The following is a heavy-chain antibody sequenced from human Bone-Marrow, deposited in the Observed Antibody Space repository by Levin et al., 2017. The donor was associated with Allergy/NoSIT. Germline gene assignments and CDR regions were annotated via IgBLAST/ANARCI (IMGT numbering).Heavy chain of an antibody. CDR1: GYTFTSYG. D-gene: IGHD1-1*01. J-gene: IGHJ6*02. Sequence: GASVKVSCKASGYTFTSYGISWVRQAPGQGLEWMGWISAYNGNTNYAQKLQGRVTMTTDTSTSTAYMELRSLRSDDTAVYYCARDPGWNADYYYDYGMDVWGQGTTVTVSS. V-gene: IGHV1-18*01. CDR2: ISAYNGNT. CDR3: ARDPGWNADYYYDYGMDV.